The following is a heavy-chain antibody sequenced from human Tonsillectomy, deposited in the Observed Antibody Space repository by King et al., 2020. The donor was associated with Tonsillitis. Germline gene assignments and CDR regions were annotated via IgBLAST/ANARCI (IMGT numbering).Heavy chain of an antibody. J-gene: IGHJ4*02. CDR1: GFIFSGYG. Sequence: VQLVESGGGVVQPGGSLRLSCAASGFIFSGYGMHWVRQAPGKGLDWVAFIRHDGSSEYYADSVKGRFTISRDNSKNTLYLEMNSLRIEDTAVYYCAKGPQGYCDYWGQGTLVTVSS. V-gene: IGHV3-30*02. CDR3: AKGPQGYCDY. CDR2: IRHDGSSE.